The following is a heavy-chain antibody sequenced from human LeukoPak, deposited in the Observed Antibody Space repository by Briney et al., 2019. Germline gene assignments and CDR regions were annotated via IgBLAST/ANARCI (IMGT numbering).Heavy chain of an antibody. CDR1: GGSISSYY. D-gene: IGHD6-13*01. J-gene: IGHJ4*02. CDR3: ARVPPYSSSWSFDY. CDR2: IYYSGST. Sequence: SETLSLTCTVSGGSISSYYWSWIRQPPGKGLEWIGYIYYSGSTNYNPSLKSRVTISVDTSKNQFSMKLSSVTAADTAVYYCARVPPYSSSWSFDYWGQGTLVTVSS. V-gene: IGHV4-59*01.